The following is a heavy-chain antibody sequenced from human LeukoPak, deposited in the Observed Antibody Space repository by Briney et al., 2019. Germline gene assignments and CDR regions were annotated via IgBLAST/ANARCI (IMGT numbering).Heavy chain of an antibody. CDR3: ARVTYYYGSGSYPDPDY. CDR1: GGSFSSGGYY. D-gene: IGHD3-10*01. Sequence: SETLSLTCTVSGGSFSSGGYYWRWIRQPPGKGLEWIGYIYHSGSTYYNPSLKSRVTISVDRSKNQFSLKLSSVTAADTAVYYCARVTYYYGSGSYPDPDYWGQGTLVTVSS. V-gene: IGHV4-30-2*01. CDR2: IYHSGST. J-gene: IGHJ4*02.